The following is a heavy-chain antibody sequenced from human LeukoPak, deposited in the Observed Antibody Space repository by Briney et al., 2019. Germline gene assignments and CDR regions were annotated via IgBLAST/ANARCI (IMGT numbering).Heavy chain of an antibody. V-gene: IGHV4-59*08. CDR1: GGSISSYY. D-gene: IGHD5-12*01. J-gene: IGHJ4*02. CDR3: ARGPYGGYTRNFDS. Sequence: PSETLSLTCTVSGGSISSYYWSWIRQPPGKGLEWIGYIYYSGSTNYNPSLKSQVTISVDTSKNQFSLKLSSVTAADTAVYYCARGPYGGYTRNFDSWGQGTLVTVSS. CDR2: IYYSGST.